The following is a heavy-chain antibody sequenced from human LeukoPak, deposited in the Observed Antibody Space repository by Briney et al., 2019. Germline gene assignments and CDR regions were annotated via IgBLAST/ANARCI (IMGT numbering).Heavy chain of an antibody. Sequence: SETLSLTCTVSGGSISSSSYYLGWIRQPPGKGLEWIGSIYYSGSTYYNPSLKSRVTISVDTSKNQFSLKLSSVTAADTAVYYCARRYGSDAFDIWGQGTMVTVSS. V-gene: IGHV4-39*01. CDR2: IYYSGST. D-gene: IGHD3-10*01. CDR3: ARRYGSDAFDI. CDR1: GGSISSSSYY. J-gene: IGHJ3*02.